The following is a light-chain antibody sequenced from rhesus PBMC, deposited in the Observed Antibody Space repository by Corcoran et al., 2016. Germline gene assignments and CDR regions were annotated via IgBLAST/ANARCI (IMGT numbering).Light chain of an antibody. Sequence: DIQMTQSPSSLSASVGDTVTITCRASQGISSYLNGFQQKQGKAPKLLIYDASRLESGVPSRFSGPGSGTDFTLPLRSLQPEDFAAYYCLQHNSYPFTFGPGTKLDIK. J-gene: IGKJ3*01. CDR3: LQHNSYPFT. V-gene: IGKV1-28*03. CDR1: QGISSY. CDR2: DAS.